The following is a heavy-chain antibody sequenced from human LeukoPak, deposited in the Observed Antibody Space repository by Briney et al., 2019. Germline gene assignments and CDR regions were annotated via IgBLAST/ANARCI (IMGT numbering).Heavy chain of an antibody. CDR3: ARRVDSYWFFDY. V-gene: IGHV5-51*01. J-gene: IGHJ4*02. Sequence: EESLKISCKGSGYSFTNYWIGWVRQMPGQGLEWMGIIYPGDSDTSYIPSFQGQVTISADKSINTAYLQWTSLKASDTAMYYCARRVDSYWFFDYWGQGTLVTVSS. CDR1: GYSFTNYW. CDR2: IYPGDSDT. D-gene: IGHD1-26*01.